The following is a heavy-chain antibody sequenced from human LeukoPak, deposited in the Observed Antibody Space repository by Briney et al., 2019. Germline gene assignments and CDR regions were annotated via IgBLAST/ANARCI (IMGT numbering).Heavy chain of an antibody. J-gene: IGHJ4*02. D-gene: IGHD4-17*01. V-gene: IGHV4-59*01. Sequence: SETLSLTCTVSGGSITGYYWSWIRQPPGKGLEWIGYISYSGSTNSNPSLKSRVTMSVDTSKNQFSLKLSSVTAADTAVYYCARDNIMTTVTIPPGFLDYWGQGTLVTVSS. CDR2: ISYSGST. CDR1: GGSITGYY. CDR3: ARDNIMTTVTIPPGFLDY.